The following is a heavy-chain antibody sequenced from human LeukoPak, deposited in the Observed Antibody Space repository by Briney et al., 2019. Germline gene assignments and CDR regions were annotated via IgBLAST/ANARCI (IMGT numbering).Heavy chain of an antibody. D-gene: IGHD1-26*01. J-gene: IGHJ2*01. CDR3: AKDRTVGASYWYFDL. CDR1: GFTFSSYW. Sequence: GGSLRLSCAASGFTFSSYWMNWVRQAPGKGLVWVSRIASDGSSTTYADSVKGRFSISRDSSKNTLFLHMNTLRAEDTAIYYCAKDRTVGASYWYFDLWGRGTLVTVSS. CDR2: IASDGSST. V-gene: IGHV3-74*01.